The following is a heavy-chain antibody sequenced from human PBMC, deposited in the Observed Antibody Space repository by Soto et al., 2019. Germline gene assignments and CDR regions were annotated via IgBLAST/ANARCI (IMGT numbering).Heavy chain of an antibody. Sequence: SETLSITCTVYGGPISSGSYYWSWIRQHPGKGLEWIGYIYSSGSTYYNPSLKSRVTISLDTSQNQFSLKLSSVTVADTAVYYCARYLRRFGDLQDVCSQGTTVTVSS. CDR3: ARYLRRFGDLQDV. CDR1: GGPISSGSYY. J-gene: IGHJ6*02. D-gene: IGHD3-10*01. V-gene: IGHV4-31*03. CDR2: IYSSGST.